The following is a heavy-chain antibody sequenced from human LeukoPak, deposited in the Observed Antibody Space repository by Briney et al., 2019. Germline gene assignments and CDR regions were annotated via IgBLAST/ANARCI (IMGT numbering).Heavy chain of an antibody. CDR1: GFTFDDYA. V-gene: IGHV3-9*01. J-gene: IGHJ4*02. D-gene: IGHD6-19*01. CDR3: AKDISSGRPRHFDY. Sequence: GGSLRLSCAGSGFTFDDYAMNWVRQAPGKGLEWVSGIRWNSNIIGYADSVKGRFTISRDNAKNSLYLQMNSLRAEDTALYYCAKDISSGRPRHFDYWGQGTLVTVSS. CDR2: IRWNSNII.